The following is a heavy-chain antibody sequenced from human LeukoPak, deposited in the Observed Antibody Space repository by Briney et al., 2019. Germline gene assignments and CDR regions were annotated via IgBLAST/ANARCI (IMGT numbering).Heavy chain of an antibody. CDR3: AKEVAAADFDY. J-gene: IGHJ4*02. V-gene: IGHV3-74*01. D-gene: IGHD6-13*01. CDR2: INGDGSTI. CDR1: GFTFINYW. Sequence: PGGSLRLSCAASGFTFINYWMHWVRQAPGKGLVWVSRINGDGSTISYADSVKGRFTISRDNAKNTLYLQMNSLRAEDTAVYYCAKEVAAADFDYWGQGTLVTVSP.